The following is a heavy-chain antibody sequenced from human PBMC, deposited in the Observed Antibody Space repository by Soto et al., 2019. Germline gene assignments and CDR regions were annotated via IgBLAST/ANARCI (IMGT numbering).Heavy chain of an antibody. J-gene: IGHJ4*02. CDR2: IDSGGRT. V-gene: IGHV3-53*04. Sequence: EVQLLESGGGLVQPGGPLRLSCAASGFTVSSNYMSWVRQAPGKGLEWVSVIDSGGRTYYADSVKGRFTISRHNSKNTVDLQMNSLRAEETAVYYCASPRYDPDSSGWDYWGPGTRVTVSS. D-gene: IGHD3-22*01. CDR1: GFTVSSNY. CDR3: ASPRYDPDSSGWDY.